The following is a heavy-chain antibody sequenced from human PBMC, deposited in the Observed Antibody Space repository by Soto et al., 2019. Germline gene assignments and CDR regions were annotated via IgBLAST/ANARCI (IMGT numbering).Heavy chain of an antibody. Sequence: SETLSLTCTVSGGSINSGDYFWSWIRQRPGKGLEWIGCISYSGTTYYNPSLKSRVTMSVDTSENQFSLELNSVTAADTAMYSCARAVIGTYYGNYYYYGMDVWGQGTTVTVSS. CDR1: GGSINSGDYF. J-gene: IGHJ6*02. V-gene: IGHV4-31*03. CDR2: ISYSGTT. CDR3: ARAVIGTYYGNYYYYGMDV. D-gene: IGHD1-26*01.